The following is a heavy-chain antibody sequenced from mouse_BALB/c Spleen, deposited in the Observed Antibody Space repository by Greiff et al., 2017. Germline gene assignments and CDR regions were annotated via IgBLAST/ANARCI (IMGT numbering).Heavy chain of an antibody. D-gene: IGHD2-1*01. CDR2: ISSGGST. V-gene: IGHV5-6-5*01. CDR1: GFTFSSYA. J-gene: IGHJ2*01. CDR3: ARGNGNYDY. Sequence: EVMLVESGGGLVKPGGSLKLSCAASGFTFSSYAMSWVRQTPEKRLEWVASISSGGSTYYPDSVKGRFTISRDNAKNTLYLQMSSLRSEDTAMYYCARGNGNYDYWGQGTTLTVSS.